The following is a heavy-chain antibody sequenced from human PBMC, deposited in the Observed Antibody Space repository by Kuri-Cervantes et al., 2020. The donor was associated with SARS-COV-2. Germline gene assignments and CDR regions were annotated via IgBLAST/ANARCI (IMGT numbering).Heavy chain of an antibody. Sequence: GESLKISCTASGFTSSSYGMHWVRQAPGKGLEWVTFILHDGSNRYYADSVKGRFTISRDNSKNTVSLQMNSLRAEDTAVYYCARDRYSNLFDYWGQGTLVTVSS. J-gene: IGHJ4*02. V-gene: IGHV3-30*02. CDR1: GFTSSSYG. CDR2: ILHDGSNR. D-gene: IGHD4-11*01. CDR3: ARDRYSNLFDY.